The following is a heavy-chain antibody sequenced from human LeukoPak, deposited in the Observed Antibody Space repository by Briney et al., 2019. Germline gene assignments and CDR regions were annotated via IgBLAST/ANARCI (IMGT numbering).Heavy chain of an antibody. CDR3: AREHYEYSSGWHAFDI. Sequence: SETLSLTCTVSGGSISSSSYYWGWIHQPPGKGLEWIGSIYYSGSTYYNPSLKSRVTISVDTSKNQFSLKLSSVTAADTAVYYCAREHYEYSSGWHAFDIWGQGTMVTVSS. CDR2: IYYSGST. V-gene: IGHV4-39*07. D-gene: IGHD6-19*01. J-gene: IGHJ3*02. CDR1: GGSISSSSYY.